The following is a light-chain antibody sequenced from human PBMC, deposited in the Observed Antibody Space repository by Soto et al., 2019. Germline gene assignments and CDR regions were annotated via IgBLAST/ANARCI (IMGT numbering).Light chain of an antibody. CDR1: SSDVGGYNY. CDR3: RSYTSSSTHVV. J-gene: IGLJ2*01. V-gene: IGLV2-14*01. CDR2: DVS. Sequence: QSALTQPASVSGSPGQSITISCTGNSSDVGGYNYVSWYQQHPGKAPKLMIYDVSNRPSGVSNRFSGSKSGNTASLTISGLQAEDEADYYCRSYTSSSTHVVFGGGTKLTVL.